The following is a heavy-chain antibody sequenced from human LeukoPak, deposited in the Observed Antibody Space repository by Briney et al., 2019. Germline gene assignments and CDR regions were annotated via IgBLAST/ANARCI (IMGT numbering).Heavy chain of an antibody. D-gene: IGHD6-13*01. CDR1: GGSFSGYY. Sequence: SETLSLTCAVYGGSFSGYYWSWIRQPPGKGLEWIGEINHSGSTNYNPSLKSRVTISVDTSKNQFSLKLSSVTAADTAVYYCESAPKQQLVRAAGAFDIWGQGTMVTVSS. J-gene: IGHJ3*02. CDR2: INHSGST. CDR3: ESAPKQQLVRAAGAFDI. V-gene: IGHV4-34*01.